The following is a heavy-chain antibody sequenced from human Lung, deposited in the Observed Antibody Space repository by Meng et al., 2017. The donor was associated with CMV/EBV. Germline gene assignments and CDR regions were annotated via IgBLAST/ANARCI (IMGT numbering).Heavy chain of an antibody. J-gene: IGHJ4*02. CDR2: ISPSGGTT. CDR1: GFTFSSYP. Sequence: GESXKISXEASGFTFSSYPMNWVRRAPGKGLEWVSTISPSGGTTYYADSVKGRFTVSRDNSKNTLYLEMTSLRAEDTAIYYCAKAPSRFLKLLIQGRGWGQGXLVTVSS. D-gene: IGHD3-3*01. V-gene: IGHV3-23*01. CDR3: AKAPSRFLKLLIQGRG.